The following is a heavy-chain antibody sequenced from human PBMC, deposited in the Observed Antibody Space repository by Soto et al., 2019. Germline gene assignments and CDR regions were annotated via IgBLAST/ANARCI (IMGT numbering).Heavy chain of an antibody. D-gene: IGHD2-8*02. CDR1: GGSVSTGSYD. CDR2: MFFTGGA. J-gene: IGHJ5*02. Sequence: SETMSLTCTVSGGSVSTGSYDWSWIRQPPGKGLEWIGKMFFTGGAHSNPSLRNRVTMSVDTSKDHVSPALTSVTPSDTAVYSCAGDGTKNLLAWFDPWG. V-gene: IGHV4-61*01. CDR3: AGDGTKNLLAWFDP.